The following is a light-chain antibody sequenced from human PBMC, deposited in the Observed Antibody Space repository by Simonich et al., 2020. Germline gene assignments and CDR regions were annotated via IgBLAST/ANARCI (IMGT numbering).Light chain of an antibody. V-gene: IGLV2-14*03. CDR3: CSYAGSSTVV. J-gene: IGLJ2*01. Sequence: QSALTQPASVSGSPGQSITISCTGTSSDVGGYNYVSWYQQNPGKAPKLMIYAVSNRPSGVSNRFSGSKSGNTASLTISGLQAEDEADYYCCSYAGSSTVVFGGGTKLTVL. CDR2: AVS. CDR1: SSDVGGYNY.